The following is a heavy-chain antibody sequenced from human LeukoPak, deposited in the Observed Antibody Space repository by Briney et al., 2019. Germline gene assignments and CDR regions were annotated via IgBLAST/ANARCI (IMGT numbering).Heavy chain of an antibody. CDR3: AGVRIVGAMVFDY. Sequence: SETLSLTCTVSGYSISSGYYWGWIRQPPGKGLEWIGSIYHSGSTYYNPSLKSRVTISVDTSKNQFSLKLSSVTAADTAVYYCAGVRIVGAMVFDYWGQGTLVTVSS. CDR2: IYHSGST. J-gene: IGHJ4*02. CDR1: GYSISSGYY. D-gene: IGHD1-26*01. V-gene: IGHV4-38-2*02.